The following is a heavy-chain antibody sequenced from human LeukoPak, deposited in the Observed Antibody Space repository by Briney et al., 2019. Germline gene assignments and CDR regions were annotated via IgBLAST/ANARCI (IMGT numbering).Heavy chain of an antibody. CDR3: ARRIVGVIDAFDY. Sequence: PSETLSLTCTVPGGSISSSISYWGWSRQPPGKGLEWIATIYYSGSTYYSPSLKSRVTISVDTSKNQFSLKVTSMTAADTAVYYCARRIVGVIDAFDYWGQGALVTVSS. J-gene: IGHJ4*02. V-gene: IGHV4-39*01. CDR2: IYYSGST. CDR1: GGSISSSISY. D-gene: IGHD1-26*01.